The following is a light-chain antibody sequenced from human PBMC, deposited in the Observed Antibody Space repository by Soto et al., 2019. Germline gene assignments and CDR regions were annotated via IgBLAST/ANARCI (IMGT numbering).Light chain of an antibody. J-gene: IGLJ2*01. Sequence: QSVLTQPPSVSGAPGQRVTISCTGSSSNIGAGYDVHWYQQLPGTAPKLLIYVTNNRPSGVPDRFSGSKSGTSASLAITGLRAEDEADYYCQTYDSSLRGSIFGGGTKVTVL. CDR1: SSNIGAGYD. CDR3: QTYDSSLRGSI. CDR2: VTN. V-gene: IGLV1-40*01.